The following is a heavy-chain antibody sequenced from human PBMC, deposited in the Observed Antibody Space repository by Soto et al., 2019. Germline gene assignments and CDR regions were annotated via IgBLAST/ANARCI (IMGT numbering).Heavy chain of an antibody. D-gene: IGHD3-10*02. J-gene: IGHJ5*02. V-gene: IGHV4-59*01. CDR3: ARDLGSGSYYGWFDP. CDR1: GGSISRYY. Sequence: QLLESGPGLVKPSETLSLTCTVSGGSISRYYWNWIRQPPGKGLEWIGYIYYSGSTNYNPSLKSRVTISVDTSKNQFSLKLSSVTAADTAVYYCARDLGSGSYYGWFDPWGQGTLVTVSS. CDR2: IYYSGST.